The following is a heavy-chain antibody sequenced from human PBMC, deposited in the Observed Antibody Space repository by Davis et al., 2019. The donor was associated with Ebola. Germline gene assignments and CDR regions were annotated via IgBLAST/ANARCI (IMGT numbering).Heavy chain of an antibody. CDR2: IYSGGST. Sequence: GESLKISCAASGFTVSSNYMSWVRQAPGKGLEWVSVIYSGGSTYYADSVKGRFTISRDNAKNSLYLQMNSLRDEDTAVYYCARDGPVGAILYGMDVWGQGTTVTVSS. CDR1: GFTVSSNY. J-gene: IGHJ6*02. CDR3: ARDGPVGAILYGMDV. V-gene: IGHV3-66*01. D-gene: IGHD1-26*01.